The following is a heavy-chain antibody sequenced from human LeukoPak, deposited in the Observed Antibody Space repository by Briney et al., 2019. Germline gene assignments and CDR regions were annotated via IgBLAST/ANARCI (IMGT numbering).Heavy chain of an antibody. J-gene: IGHJ4*02. D-gene: IGHD4-11*01. CDR1: GRSIGSYY. V-gene: IGHV4-59*01. Sequence: PSETLSLTCTVSGRSIGSYYWSWIRQPPGKGLEWIGYIYYSGSTNYNPSLKSRVTISVDTSKNQFSLKLSSVTAADTAVYYCASKGVTTENYFDYWGQGTLVTVSS. CDR2: IYYSGST. CDR3: ASKGVTTENYFDY.